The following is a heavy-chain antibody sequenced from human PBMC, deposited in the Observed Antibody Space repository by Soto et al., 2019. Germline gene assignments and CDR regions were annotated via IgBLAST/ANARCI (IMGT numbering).Heavy chain of an antibody. D-gene: IGHD5-18*01. CDR2: IWYDGSNK. CDR3: ARSHLVRWKQYYFDY. V-gene: IGHV3-33*01. CDR1: GFTFSSYG. J-gene: IGHJ4*02. Sequence: GGSLRLSCAASGFTFSSYGMHWVRQAPGKGLEWVAVIWYDGSNKYYADSVKGRFTISRDNSKNTLYLQMNSLRAEDTAVYYCARSHLVRWKQYYFDYWGQGTLVTVSS.